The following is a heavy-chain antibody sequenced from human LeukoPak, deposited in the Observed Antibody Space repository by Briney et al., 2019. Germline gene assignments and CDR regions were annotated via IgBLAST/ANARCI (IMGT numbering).Heavy chain of an antibody. J-gene: IGHJ3*02. CDR3: ARDLVDTAMVTSIVGAFDI. V-gene: IGHV3-33*01. CDR1: GFTFSSYG. Sequence: GRSLRLSCAASGFTFSSYGMHWVRQAPGKGLEWVAVIWYDGSNKYYADSVKGRFTISRDNSKNTLYLQMNSLRAEDTAVYYCARDLVDTAMVTSIVGAFDIWGQGTMVTVSS. D-gene: IGHD5-18*01. CDR2: IWYDGSNK.